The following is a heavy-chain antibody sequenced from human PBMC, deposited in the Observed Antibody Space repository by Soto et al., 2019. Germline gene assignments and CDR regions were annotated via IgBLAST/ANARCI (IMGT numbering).Heavy chain of an antibody. Sequence: GGSLRLSCAASGFTFSSYAMHWVRQAPGKGLEWVAVISYDGSNKYYADSVKGRFTISRDNSKNTLYLQMNSLRAEDTTVYYCARELRYSSGWTGFDYWGQGTLVTVSS. J-gene: IGHJ4*02. CDR2: ISYDGSNK. CDR1: GFTFSSYA. V-gene: IGHV3-30-3*01. D-gene: IGHD6-19*01. CDR3: ARELRYSSGWTGFDY.